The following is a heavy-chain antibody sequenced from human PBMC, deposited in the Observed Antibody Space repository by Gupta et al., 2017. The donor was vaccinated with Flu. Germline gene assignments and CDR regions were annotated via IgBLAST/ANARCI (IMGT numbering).Heavy chain of an antibody. D-gene: IGHD2-21*01. CDR1: GLTFSNAW. Sequence: EVQLVESGGGLVTPGGSLRLACADYGLTFSNAWMSEVRQAPGKGREWVGRIKSKTDGGTTDYAAPVKGRFTISRDDSKNTLYLQMNSLKTDDTAVYYCTAHDRAYYGPDYGGQGTLVTVSS. J-gene: IGHJ4*02. CDR3: TAHDRAYYGPDY. CDR2: IKSKTDGGTT. V-gene: IGHV3-15*01.